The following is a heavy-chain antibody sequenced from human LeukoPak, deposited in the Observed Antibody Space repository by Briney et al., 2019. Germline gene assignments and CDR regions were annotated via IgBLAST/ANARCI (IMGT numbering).Heavy chain of an antibody. D-gene: IGHD2-21*01. V-gene: IGHV4-39*01. Sequence: SETLSLACTVSGGSISSNSNYWAWIRQPPGRGLEWIGSISYGGSTYYSPSIESRVTISVDTSKNQFSLRLSSVTAADTAVYYCARQALWFFDHWGQGTLVTVSS. CDR2: ISYGGST. CDR3: ARQALWFFDH. J-gene: IGHJ4*02. CDR1: GGSISSNSNY.